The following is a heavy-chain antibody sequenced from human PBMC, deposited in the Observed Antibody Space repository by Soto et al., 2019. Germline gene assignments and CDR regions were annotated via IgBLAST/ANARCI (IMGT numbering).Heavy chain of an antibody. V-gene: IGHV4-34*09. CDR1: GGSFRGYF. J-gene: IGHJ4*02. CDR2: INDSGST. CDR3: ARENQRVPLGSYFDS. Sequence: SETLSLTCAVSGGSFRGYFWSWIRQSPDKGLEWIGEINDSGSTYYNPSFKSRLTISVDTSKSQFSLKLTSVTAADTAVYYCARENQRVPLGSYFDSWGQGTLVTVSS.